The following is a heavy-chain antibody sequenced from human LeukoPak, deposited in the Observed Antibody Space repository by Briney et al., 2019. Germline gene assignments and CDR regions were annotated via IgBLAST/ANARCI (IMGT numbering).Heavy chain of an antibody. CDR1: GFTFSNYA. Sequence: GGSLRLSCAASGFTFSNYAMTWVRQAPGKGLEWVSTIRNNGATTDYADSVKGRFAISRDNSKNTLYLQMNSLRAEDTAVYYCAKVYHDSGCLIDYWGQGTLVTVSS. CDR3: AKVYHDSGCLIDY. J-gene: IGHJ4*02. V-gene: IGHV3-23*01. D-gene: IGHD6-19*01. CDR2: IRNNGATT.